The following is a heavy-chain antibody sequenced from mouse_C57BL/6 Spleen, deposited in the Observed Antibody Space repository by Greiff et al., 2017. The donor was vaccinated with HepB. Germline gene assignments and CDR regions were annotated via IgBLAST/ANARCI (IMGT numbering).Heavy chain of an antibody. CDR3: ARRRGDDGSPYYYAMDY. CDR1: GYTFTSYG. D-gene: IGHD1-1*01. Sequence: QVQLQQSGAELARPGASVKLSCKASGYTFTSYGISWVKQRTGQGLEWIGEIYPRSGNTYYNEKFKGKATLTADKSSSTAYMELRSLTSEDSAVYFCARRRGDDGSPYYYAMDYWSQGTSVTVSS. V-gene: IGHV1-81*01. J-gene: IGHJ4*01. CDR2: IYPRSGNT.